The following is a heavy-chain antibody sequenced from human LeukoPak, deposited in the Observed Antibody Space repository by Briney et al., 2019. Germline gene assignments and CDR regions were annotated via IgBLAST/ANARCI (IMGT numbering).Heavy chain of an antibody. V-gene: IGHV3-23*01. CDR3: AKDQRSGWRIYYYYRMHV. J-gene: IGHJ6*02. CDR1: GFTFSSYA. D-gene: IGHD6-19*01. CDR2: ISGSGGST. Sequence: GGSLRLSCAASGFTFSSYAMSWVRQAPGKGLEWVAAISGSGGSTYYADSVKGRFTISRDNSKNTLYLQMNSLRAEDTAVYYCAKDQRSGWRIYYYYRMHVWGQGPTVTVSS.